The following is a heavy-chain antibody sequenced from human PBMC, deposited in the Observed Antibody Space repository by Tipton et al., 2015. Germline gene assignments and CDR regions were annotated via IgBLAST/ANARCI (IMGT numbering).Heavy chain of an antibody. CDR3: ARAMSRRHSSGYYYYGMDV. CDR2: IHHGGST. V-gene: IGHV4-4*02. D-gene: IGHD3-22*01. Sequence: TLSLTCSVSGDSISSSNWWSWVRQPPGKGLEWIGEIHHGGSTNYNPSLKSRVTISVDTSKNQFALKLSSVTAADTAVYYCARAMSRRHSSGYYYYGMDVWGQGTTITVSS. CDR1: GDSISSSNW. J-gene: IGHJ6*02.